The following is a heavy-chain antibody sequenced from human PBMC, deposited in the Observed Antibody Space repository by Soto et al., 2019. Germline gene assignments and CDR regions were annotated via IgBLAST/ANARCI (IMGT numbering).Heavy chain of an antibody. D-gene: IGHD2-2*01. CDR2: IIPISGTA. CDR3: ARSQGSSTSLEIYYYYYYGMDV. Sequence: QVQLVQSGAEVKKPGSSVKVSCKASGGTFSSYAISWVRQAPGQGLEWMGGIIPISGTANYAQKFQGRVTITADEYTSTVYMGLSSMRSEDTAVYFCARSQGSSTSLEIYYYYYYGMDVWGQGTKVTVSS. J-gene: IGHJ6*02. CDR1: GGTFSSYA. V-gene: IGHV1-69*01.